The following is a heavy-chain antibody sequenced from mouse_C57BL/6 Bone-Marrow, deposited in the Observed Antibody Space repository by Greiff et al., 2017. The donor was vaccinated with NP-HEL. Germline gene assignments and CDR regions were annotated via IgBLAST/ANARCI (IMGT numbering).Heavy chain of an antibody. V-gene: IGHV1-64*01. Sequence: QVQLLQPGADLVQPGASVKLSCTASGYTFTSYWMPWVQQGPGQGPEWIGLIHPISGSINYNEKFKSKSTLTVDRSSSTAYVQLSSLTSEDSAVYYCARWDYLYYFGYWGQSTTRTGSS. CDR2: IHPISGSI. J-gene: IGHJ2*01. CDR1: GYTFTSYW. D-gene: IGHD2-4*01. CDR3: ARWDYLYYFGY.